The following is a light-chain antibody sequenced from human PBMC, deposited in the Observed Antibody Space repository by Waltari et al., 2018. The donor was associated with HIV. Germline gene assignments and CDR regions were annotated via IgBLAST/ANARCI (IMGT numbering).Light chain of an antibody. CDR1: PSVSSSY. V-gene: IGKV3-20*01. Sequence: ELVLTQSPGTLSLSPGERATLSCRASPSVSSSYLAWYQQKPGQAPRLLIYGASSRATGIPDRFSGSGSGTDFTLTISRLEPEDFAVYYCQQYGARAYTFGQGTKLEIK. J-gene: IGKJ2*01. CDR3: QQYGARAYT. CDR2: GAS.